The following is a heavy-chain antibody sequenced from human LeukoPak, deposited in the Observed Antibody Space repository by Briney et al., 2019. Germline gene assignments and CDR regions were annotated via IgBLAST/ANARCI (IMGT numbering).Heavy chain of an antibody. CDR1: GGTFSSYA. CDR2: IIPIFGTA. Sequence: SVKVSCKASGGTFSSYAISWVRQAPGQGLEWMGGIIPIFGTANYAQKFQGRVTITADESTSTAYMELSSLRSEDTAVYYCARDIVPFYGMDVWGQGTTVTVSS. D-gene: IGHD2-15*01. J-gene: IGHJ6*02. CDR3: ARDIVPFYGMDV. V-gene: IGHV1-69*13.